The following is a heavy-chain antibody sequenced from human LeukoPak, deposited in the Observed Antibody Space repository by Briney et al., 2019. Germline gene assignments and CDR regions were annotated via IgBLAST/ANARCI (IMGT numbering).Heavy chain of an antibody. J-gene: IGHJ4*02. D-gene: IGHD4-17*01. CDR3: ARVRDYGDYPPDY. CDR2: ISSSSSTI. V-gene: IGHV3-48*01. CDR1: GFTFSSYS. Sequence: GGSLRLSCAASGFTFSSYSMNWVRQAPGKGLEWVSYISSSSSTIYYADSVKGRFTISRDNAKNSLYLQMNSLRAEDTAVYYCARVRDYGDYPPDYWSQGTLVTVSS.